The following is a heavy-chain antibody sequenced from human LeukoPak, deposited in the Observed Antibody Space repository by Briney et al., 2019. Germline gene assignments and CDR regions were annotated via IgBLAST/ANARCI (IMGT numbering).Heavy chain of an antibody. V-gene: IGHV4-39*07. CDR1: GGSISSSSYY. Sequence: SETLSLTCTVSGGSISSSSYYWGWIRQPPGKGLEWIGSIYYSGSTYYNPSLKSRVTISVDTSKNQFSLKLSSVTAADTAVYYCARDRIPHQVGATASFDYWGQGTLVTVSS. D-gene: IGHD1-26*01. CDR3: ARDRIPHQVGATASFDY. J-gene: IGHJ4*02. CDR2: IYYSGST.